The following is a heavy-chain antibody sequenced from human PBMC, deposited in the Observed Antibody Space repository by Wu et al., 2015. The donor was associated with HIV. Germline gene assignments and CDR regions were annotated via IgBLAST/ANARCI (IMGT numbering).Heavy chain of an antibody. CDR2: IIPIFGTR. D-gene: IGHD6-19*01. CDR3: ATPRSPGFSSAWPTYFDY. Sequence: QVQLVQSGAEVKKPGSSVKVSCKASGGTFSSYAISWVRQAPGQGLEWMGGIIPIFGTRDYAQIFQGRLTITTDESTSTAYMTLNDLRSDDTAVYYCATPRSPGFSSAWPTYFDYWGPGHTGHRLL. J-gene: IGHJ4*02. V-gene: IGHV1-69*05. CDR1: GGTFSSYA.